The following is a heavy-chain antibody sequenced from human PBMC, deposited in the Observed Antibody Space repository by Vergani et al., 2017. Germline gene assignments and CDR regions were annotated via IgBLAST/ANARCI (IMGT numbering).Heavy chain of an antibody. V-gene: IGHV1-2*02. D-gene: IGHD3-3*01. CDR2: INPNSGGT. Sequence: QVQLVQSGAEVKKPGASVKVSCKASGYTFTGYYMHWVRQAPGQGLEWMGWINPNSGGTNYAQKFQGRVTMTRNTSISTAYMELSSLRSEDTAVYYCARGGYDFWGRTYYYYYMDVWGKGTTVTVSS. CDR3: ARGGYDFWGRTYYYYYMDV. CDR1: GYTFTGYY. J-gene: IGHJ6*03.